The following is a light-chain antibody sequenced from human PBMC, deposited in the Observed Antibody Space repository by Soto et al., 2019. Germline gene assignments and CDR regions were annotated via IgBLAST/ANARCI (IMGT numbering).Light chain of an antibody. CDR1: QDISNY. CDR2: DAS. J-gene: IGKJ5*01. CDR3: QQYDNLPIT. V-gene: IGKV1-33*01. Sequence: DIQMTQSPSSLSASVGDRVTITCQASQDISNYLNWYQQKPGKAPKLLIYDASNLETGVPSRFSGSGYGTDFTFTISSLQPEDIATYYCQQYDNLPITFGPGTRLEIK.